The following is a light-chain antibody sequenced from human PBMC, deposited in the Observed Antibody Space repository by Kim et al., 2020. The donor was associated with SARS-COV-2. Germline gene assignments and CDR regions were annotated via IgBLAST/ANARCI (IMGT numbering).Light chain of an antibody. V-gene: IGLV7-46*01. CDR3: LLYYGGPRV. J-gene: IGLJ3*02. Sequence: PVATVPSTCGSPTYSVTSHHYPFWFQQKPGQAPRTLIYDTDKRQSWTPTRFSGSLRGGEAALTLSSAQPEDEADYYCLLYYGGPRVFGGGTQLTVL. CDR2: DTD. CDR1: TYSVTSHHY.